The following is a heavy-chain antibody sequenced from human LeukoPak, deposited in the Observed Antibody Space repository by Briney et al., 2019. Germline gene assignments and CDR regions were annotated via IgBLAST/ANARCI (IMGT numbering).Heavy chain of an antibody. J-gene: IGHJ5*02. V-gene: IGHV4-59*12. Sequence: PSETLSLTCTVSGGSISSYYWSWIRQPPGKGLEWIGYMYYSGTIKYNPSLKSRVTISVDKSKNQFSLKLTSVTAADTAVYYCARFCNYYDSSGYYYGFDPWGQGTLVTVSS. CDR2: MYYSGTI. D-gene: IGHD3-22*01. CDR1: GGSISSYY. CDR3: ARFCNYYDSSGYYYGFDP.